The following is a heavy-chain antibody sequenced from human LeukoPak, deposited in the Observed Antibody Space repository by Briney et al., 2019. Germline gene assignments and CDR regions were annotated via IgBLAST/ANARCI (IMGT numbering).Heavy chain of an antibody. CDR1: GFTFSSYW. D-gene: IGHD3-22*01. Sequence: QPGGSLRLSCAASGFTFSSYWMSWVRQAPGKGLEWVANIKQDGSEKYYVDSVKGRFTISRDNAKNSLYLQMNSLRAEDTAVYYCASSDYYDSSGLLFRGQGTLVTVSS. CDR3: ASSDYYDSSGLLF. V-gene: IGHV3-7*01. J-gene: IGHJ4*02. CDR2: IKQDGSEK.